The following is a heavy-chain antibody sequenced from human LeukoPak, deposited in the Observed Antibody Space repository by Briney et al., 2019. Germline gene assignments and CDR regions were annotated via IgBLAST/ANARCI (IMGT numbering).Heavy chain of an antibody. CDR2: ISGSGGST. Sequence: GGSLRLSCAASGFTFSSYAMSWVRQAPGKGLEWVSAISGSGGSTYYADSVKGRFTISRDNSKNTLYLQMNSLRAEDTAVYYCAKDLVTIFGVVIIPYYFDYWGQGTLVTVSS. CDR3: AKDLVTIFGVVIIPYYFDY. J-gene: IGHJ4*02. V-gene: IGHV3-23*01. D-gene: IGHD3-3*01. CDR1: GFTFSSYA.